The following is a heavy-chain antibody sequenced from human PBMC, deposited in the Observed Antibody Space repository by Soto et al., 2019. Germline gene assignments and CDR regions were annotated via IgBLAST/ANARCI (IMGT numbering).Heavy chain of an antibody. V-gene: IGHV1-69*13. J-gene: IGHJ6*02. D-gene: IGHD1-1*01. CDR3: ARDKDREQLGGNYYYALDV. CDR2: IIPIFRTP. Sequence: SVKVSCKASGDTFSSFAISWVQQAPGQGLEWMGGIIPIFRTPNYAQKFQGRVTITADEFTSTAYMELSSLRSEDTAVYYCARDKDREQLGGNYYYALDVWGQGTTVTVSS. CDR1: GDTFSSFA.